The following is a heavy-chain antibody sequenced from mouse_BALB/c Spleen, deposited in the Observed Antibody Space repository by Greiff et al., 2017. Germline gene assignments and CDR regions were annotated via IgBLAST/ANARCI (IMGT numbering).Heavy chain of an antibody. V-gene: IGHV5-12-2*01. CDR3: ARGVLRSPFDY. D-gene: IGHD1-1*01. Sequence: EVQLVESGGGLVQPGGSLKLSCAASGFTFSSYTMSWVRQTPEKRLEWVAYISNGGGSTYYPDTVKGRFTISRDNAKNTLYLQMSSLKSEDTAMYYCARGVLRSPFDYWGQGTTLTVSS. CDR1: GFTFSSYT. CDR2: ISNGGGST. J-gene: IGHJ2*01.